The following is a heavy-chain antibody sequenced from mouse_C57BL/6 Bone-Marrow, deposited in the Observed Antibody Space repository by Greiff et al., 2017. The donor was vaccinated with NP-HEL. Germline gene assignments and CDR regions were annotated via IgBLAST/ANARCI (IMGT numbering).Heavy chain of an antibody. Sequence: VKLVESGAELVRPGTSVKMSCKASGYTFTNYWIGWAKQRPGHGLEWIGDIYPGGGYTNYNEKFKGKATLTADKSSSTAYMQFSSLTSEDSAIYYCARTHYYGSSSNYYAMDYWGQGTSVTVSS. V-gene: IGHV1-63*01. CDR2: IYPGGGYT. D-gene: IGHD1-1*01. CDR3: ARTHYYGSSSNYYAMDY. J-gene: IGHJ4*01. CDR1: GYTFTNYW.